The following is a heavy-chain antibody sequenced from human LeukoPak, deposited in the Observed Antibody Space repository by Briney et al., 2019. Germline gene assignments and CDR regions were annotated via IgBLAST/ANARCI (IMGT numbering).Heavy chain of an antibody. CDR2: INPNSLIP. CDR3: ARVKRVPEVWFDP. D-gene: IGHD6-25*01. CDR1: GYTLSDYD. Sequence: GASVKVSCKASGYTLSDYDINWVRQATGQGLEYMGWINPNSLIPGYAQKFQGRATLTMDTSINTAYMELSGLTSDDTAVYYCARVKRVPEVWFDPWGQGTLVTVSS. V-gene: IGHV1-8*01. J-gene: IGHJ5*02.